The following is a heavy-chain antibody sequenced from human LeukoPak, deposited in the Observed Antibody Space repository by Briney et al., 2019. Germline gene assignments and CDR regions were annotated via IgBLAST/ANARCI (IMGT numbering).Heavy chain of an antibody. CDR1: GFTFSSYA. V-gene: IGHV3-23*01. Sequence: GGSLRLSCAASGFTFSSYAMSWVRQAPGKGLEWVSVISGSGGSTYYADSVKGRFTISRENSKNTLDLQMNSLRAEDTAVYYCARRLEYSGSKGVFDYWGQGTLVTVSS. J-gene: IGHJ4*02. CDR3: ARRLEYSGSKGVFDY. CDR2: ISGSGGST. D-gene: IGHD1-26*01.